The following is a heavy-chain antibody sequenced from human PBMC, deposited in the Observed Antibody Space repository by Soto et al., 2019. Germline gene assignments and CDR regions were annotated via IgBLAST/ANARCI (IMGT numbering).Heavy chain of an antibody. D-gene: IGHD6-6*01. CDR1: GYLFTLYL. CDR3: ARHHSSSVSYYYYGMDV. Sequence: GESLKLSCTVSGYLFTLYLIGCVRQLPGKGLEWMGIIYPGDSDTRYSPSFQGQVTISADKSISTAYLQWSSLKASDTAMYYCARHHSSSVSYYYYGMDVWGQGNTGTVSS. J-gene: IGHJ6*02. CDR2: IYPGDSDT. V-gene: IGHV5-51*01.